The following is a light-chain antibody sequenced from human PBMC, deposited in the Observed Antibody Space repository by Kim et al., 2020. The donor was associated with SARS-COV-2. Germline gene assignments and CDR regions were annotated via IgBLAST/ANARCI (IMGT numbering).Light chain of an antibody. J-gene: IGLJ1*01. CDR1: SIVVGVFNY. Sequence: QSLTISCTGTSIVVGVFNYVPLYQQHPGKALKLRIYEVTRRPSGVPDRFSRSKSGYTASLTVSGLQADDEADYYCSSYAGSNILVFGTGTKVTVL. CDR2: EVT. CDR3: SSYAGSNILV. V-gene: IGLV2-8*01.